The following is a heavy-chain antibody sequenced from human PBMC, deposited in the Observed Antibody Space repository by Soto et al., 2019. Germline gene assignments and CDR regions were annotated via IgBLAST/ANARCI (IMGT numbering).Heavy chain of an antibody. D-gene: IGHD6-13*01. J-gene: IGHJ6*02. CDR1: GFTFSSYS. Sequence: GGSLRLSCVASGFTFSSYSMNWVRQAPGKGLEWVSYISSSPSTIYHGDSVKGRFTISRDNAKNSLYLQMNSLRDEDTAVYYCARDLSSSWNYYGMDVWGQGTTVTVSS. CDR2: ISSSPSTI. CDR3: ARDLSSSWNYYGMDV. V-gene: IGHV3-48*02.